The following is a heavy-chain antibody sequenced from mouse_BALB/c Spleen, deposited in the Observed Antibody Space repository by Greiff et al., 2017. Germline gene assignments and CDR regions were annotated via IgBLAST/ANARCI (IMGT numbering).Heavy chain of an antibody. J-gene: IGHJ4*01. Sequence: EVMLVESGGGLVKPGGSLKLSCAASGFAFSSYDMSWVRQTPEKRLEWVAYISSGGGSTYYPDTVKGRFTISRDNAKNTLYLQMSSLKSEDTAMYYCARLMWYAMDYWGQGTSVTVSS. CDR2: ISSGGGST. V-gene: IGHV5-12-1*01. CDR3: ARLMWYAMDY. CDR1: GFAFSSYD.